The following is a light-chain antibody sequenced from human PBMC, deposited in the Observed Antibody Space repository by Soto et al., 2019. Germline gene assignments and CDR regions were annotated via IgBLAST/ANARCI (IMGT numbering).Light chain of an antibody. V-gene: IGLV1-44*01. CDR2: TYD. CDR1: SSNIGTYS. CDR3: AAWDDRVNCVV. J-gene: IGLJ2*01. Sequence: QAVVTQPPSVSGTPGQSITISCSGSSSNIGTYSLNWYQHLPGTAPKLLFSTYDQRPSGVADRFSGSKSGTSASLAISGLQSEDEADYYCAAWDDRVNCVVCGGGTKLTVL.